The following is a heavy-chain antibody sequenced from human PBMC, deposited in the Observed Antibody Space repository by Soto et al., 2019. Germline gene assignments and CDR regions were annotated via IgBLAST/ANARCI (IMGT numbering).Heavy chain of an antibody. V-gene: IGHV3-49*04. CDR3: TSQYFDH. CDR1: GFTFGDYA. Sequence: PGGSLRLSCIASGFTFGDYAMSWVRQAPGKGLEWLGIIRGKTYSGTTGYAASVNGRFTISRDDSKSIAYLQMNSLKTEDTAVYYCTSQYFDHRGQGTQVTVSS. CDR2: IRGKTYSGTT. J-gene: IGHJ4*02.